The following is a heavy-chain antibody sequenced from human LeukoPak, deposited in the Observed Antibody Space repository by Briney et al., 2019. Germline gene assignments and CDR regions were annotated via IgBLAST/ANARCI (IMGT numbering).Heavy chain of an antibody. J-gene: IGHJ5*02. V-gene: IGHV3-23*01. D-gene: IGHD2-2*01. CDR2: IGGSGGGT. CDR1: GFPFSSYA. CDR3: AKEPHIVVVAAFNWFDP. Sequence: GGSLRLSCAASGFPFSSYAMSWVRQAPGKGLEWVSGIGGSGGGTYYADSVKGRFTIYRDNSKKTLYLQMNSLRVEDTAVYYCAKEPHIVVVAAFNWFDPWGQGTLVTVSS.